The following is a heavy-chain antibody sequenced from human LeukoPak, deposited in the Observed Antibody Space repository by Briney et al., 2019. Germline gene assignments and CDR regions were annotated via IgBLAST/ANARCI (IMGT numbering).Heavy chain of an antibody. CDR1: GYTFTSYG. CDR3: ATGQYSSGWSYAFDI. Sequence: ASVKVSCKASGYTFTSYGISWVRQAPGQGLEWMGWINPNSGGTNYAQKFQGWVTMTRNTSISTAYMELSSLRSEDTAVYYCATGQYSSGWSYAFDIWGQGTMVTVSS. V-gene: IGHV1-8*02. CDR2: INPNSGGT. J-gene: IGHJ3*02. D-gene: IGHD6-19*01.